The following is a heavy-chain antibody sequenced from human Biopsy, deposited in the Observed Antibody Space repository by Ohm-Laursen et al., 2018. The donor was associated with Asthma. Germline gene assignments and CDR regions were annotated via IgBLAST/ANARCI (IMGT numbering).Heavy chain of an antibody. J-gene: IGHJ3*01. CDR1: GYTFINYA. V-gene: IGHV1-3*01. Sequence: SVKVSCKASGYTFINYAIHWVRQAPGQRLEWMGWINAGNGNTKYSQKFQGRVTITRDTSASTAYMELSSLRSEDTAVYYCARAYYDFLTGQVNDAFALWGQGTMVTVSS. CDR2: INAGNGNT. D-gene: IGHD3-9*01. CDR3: ARAYYDFLTGQVNDAFAL.